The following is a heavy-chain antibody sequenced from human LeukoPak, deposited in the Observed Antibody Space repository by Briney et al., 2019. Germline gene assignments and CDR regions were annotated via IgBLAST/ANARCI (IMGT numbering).Heavy chain of an antibody. D-gene: IGHD3-9*01. Sequence: SETLSLTCTVSGGSISSYYWSWIRQPPGKGLEWIGYIYYSGSTNYNPSLKSRVTISADTSKNQFSLKLSSVTAADTAVYYCARLGGNFDWLLFDYWGQGTLVTVSS. CDR2: IYYSGST. V-gene: IGHV4-59*08. J-gene: IGHJ4*02. CDR3: ARLGGNFDWLLFDY. CDR1: GGSISSYY.